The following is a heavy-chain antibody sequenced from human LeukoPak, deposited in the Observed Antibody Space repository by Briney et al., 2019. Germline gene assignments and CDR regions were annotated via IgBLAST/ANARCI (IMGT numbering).Heavy chain of an antibody. D-gene: IGHD3-22*01. CDR1: GYTFTDYY. V-gene: IGHV1-2*02. CDR2: INPNSGGT. J-gene: IGHJ2*01. CDR3: ARVYHYDSSGYSYAYFDL. Sequence: GASVKVSCKASGYTFTDYYLHWVRQAPGQGLEWMGWINPNSGGTNYAQKFQGRVTMTRDTSISTAYMELSRLRSDDTAVYYCARVYHYDSSGYSYAYFDLWGRGTLVTVSS.